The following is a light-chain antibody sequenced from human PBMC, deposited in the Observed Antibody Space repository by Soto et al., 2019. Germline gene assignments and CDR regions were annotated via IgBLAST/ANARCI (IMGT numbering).Light chain of an antibody. CDR3: QHYNNCPRT. CDR1: QSVSSN. J-gene: IGKJ1*01. CDR2: CAS. V-gene: IGKV3-15*01. Sequence: EIVMTQSPATLSVSPGERATLSCRASQSVSSNLAWYQQKPGQAPRLLIYCASTRATGIPARFSGSGSGTDFTLTISSLQSEDFAVYYCQHYNNCPRTFGQGTKVEIK.